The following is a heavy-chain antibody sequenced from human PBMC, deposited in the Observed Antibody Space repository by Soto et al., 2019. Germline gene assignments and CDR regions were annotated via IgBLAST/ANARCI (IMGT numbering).Heavy chain of an antibody. J-gene: IGHJ3*02. Sequence: GGSLRLSCAASGFTFSSYGMHWVRQAPGKGLEWVAVISYDGSNKYYADSVKGRFTISRDNSKNTLYLQMNSLRAEDTDVYYCAKERGGGLELIADAFDIWGQGTMVTVSS. V-gene: IGHV3-30*18. CDR2: ISYDGSNK. CDR1: GFTFSSYG. D-gene: IGHD1-7*01. CDR3: AKERGGGLELIADAFDI.